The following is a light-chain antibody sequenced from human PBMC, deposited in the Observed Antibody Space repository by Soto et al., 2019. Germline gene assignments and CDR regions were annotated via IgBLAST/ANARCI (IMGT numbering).Light chain of an antibody. CDR3: AAWDDSRSGWV. J-gene: IGLJ3*02. V-gene: IGLV1-47*01. Sequence: QPVLTQPPSASGTPGQRVTISCSGSSSNIGSNYVYWYQQLPGTAPKLLIYRNNQRPSGVPDRFSGSKSGTSASLAISGRRSEDEADYYCAAWDDSRSGWVFGGGTKLTVL. CDR2: RNN. CDR1: SSNIGSNY.